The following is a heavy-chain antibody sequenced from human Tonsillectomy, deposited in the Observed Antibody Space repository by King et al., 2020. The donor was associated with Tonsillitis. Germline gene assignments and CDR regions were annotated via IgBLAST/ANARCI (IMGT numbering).Heavy chain of an antibody. V-gene: IGHV1-46*01. CDR2: INPSGGYT. CDR3: ARGDPYCGGDCYWADLDY. J-gene: IGHJ4*02. CDR1: GYTFIDYY. Sequence: VQLVESGAEVKKPGASVKVSCKSSGYTFIDYYMHWVRQDPGQGLEWMGIINPSGGYTSYAQKFLGRVTVTSDTSTSTVYMEMSSLRSDDTAMYYCARGDPYCGGDCYWADLDYWGQGTLVTVSS. D-gene: IGHD2-21*02.